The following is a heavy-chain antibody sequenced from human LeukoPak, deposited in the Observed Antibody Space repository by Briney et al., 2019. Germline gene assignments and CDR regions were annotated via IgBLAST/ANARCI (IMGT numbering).Heavy chain of an antibody. D-gene: IGHD3-16*01. Sequence: GGSLRLSCAASGSKFDAHPMSWVRHAPGKGLEWVSSISDSGGSTHYAESVRGRFSLSRDNFEKTLHLQMNRLRAEDTAVYYCAKGKINHDGAFDIWGQGTRVIVAS. CDR3: AKGKINHDGAFDI. CDR1: GSKFDAHP. J-gene: IGHJ3*02. CDR2: ISDSGGST. V-gene: IGHV3-23*01.